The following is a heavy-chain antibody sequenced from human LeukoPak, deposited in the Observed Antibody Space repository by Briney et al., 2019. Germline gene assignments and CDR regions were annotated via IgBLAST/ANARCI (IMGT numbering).Heavy chain of an antibody. Sequence: GGSLRLSCAASGSSFSSYAMSWVRQAPGKGLEWVSGISGSGGSTYYADSVKGRFTISRDNSKNTLHLQMNSLRAGDTAVYYCAKGRTGYYFDYWGQGTLVTVSS. D-gene: IGHD1-1*01. CDR2: ISGSGGST. CDR1: GSSFSSYA. CDR3: AKGRTGYYFDY. J-gene: IGHJ4*02. V-gene: IGHV3-23*01.